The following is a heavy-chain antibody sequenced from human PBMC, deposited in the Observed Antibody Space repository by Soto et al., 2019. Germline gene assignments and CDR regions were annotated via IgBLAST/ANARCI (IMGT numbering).Heavy chain of an antibody. CDR3: ARVTTVTTVLDY. V-gene: IGHV3-33*01. D-gene: IGHD4-17*01. CDR1: GFTFSSYG. Sequence: QVQLVESGGGVVQPGRSLRLSCAASGFTFSSYGMHWVRQAPGKGLEWVAVIWYDGSNKYYADSVKGRFTISRDNSKNTRYLQMNSLRAEDTAVYYFARVTTVTTVLDYWGQGTLVTVSS. CDR2: IWYDGSNK. J-gene: IGHJ4*02.